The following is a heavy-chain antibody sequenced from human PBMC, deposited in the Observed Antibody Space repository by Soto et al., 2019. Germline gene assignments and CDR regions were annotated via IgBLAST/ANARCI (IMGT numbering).Heavy chain of an antibody. CDR1: GFSLTTSGVG. V-gene: IGHV2-5*02. CDR3: AHRNKNDAFDV. Sequence: QITLKESGPTLVKPTQTLTLTCTFSGFSLTTSGVGVGWIRQPPGKALEWLALVYWDDDKRYSPSLKSRLTITKDTSEHQVVLTRTYMDPVDTATYYCAHRNKNDAFDVWGQGTMVTVSS. J-gene: IGHJ3*01. CDR2: VYWDDDK.